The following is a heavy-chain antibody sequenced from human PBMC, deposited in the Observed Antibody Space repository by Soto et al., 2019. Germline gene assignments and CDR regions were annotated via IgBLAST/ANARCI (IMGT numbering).Heavy chain of an antibody. CDR3: AIRAGTVTPGRRFDP. CDR1: GGSISSSSYY. CDR2: IYYSGST. V-gene: IGHV4-39*01. Sequence: QLQLQESGPGLVKPSETLSLTCTVSGGSISSSSYYWGWIRQPPGKGLEWIGGIYYSGSTYYNPSLKSRVTISVDTSKNQFSRKRSSVTAADTAVYYCAIRAGTVTPGRRFDPWGQGTLVTVSS. D-gene: IGHD1-7*01. J-gene: IGHJ5*02.